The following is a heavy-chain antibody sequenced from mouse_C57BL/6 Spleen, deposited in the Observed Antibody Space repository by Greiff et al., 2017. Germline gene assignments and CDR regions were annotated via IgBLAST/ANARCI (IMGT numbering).Heavy chain of an antibody. V-gene: IGHV1-81*01. CDR2: IYPRSGNT. D-gene: IGHD4-1*01. CDR3: ARTWDEGGYYFGY. Sequence: VQGVESGAELARPGASVKLSCKASGYTFTSYGISWVKQRTGQGLEWIGEIYPRSGNTYYNEKFKGKATLTADKSSSTAYMELRSLTSEDSAVYFCARTWDEGGYYFGYWGQGTTLTVSS. CDR1: GYTFTSYG. J-gene: IGHJ2*01.